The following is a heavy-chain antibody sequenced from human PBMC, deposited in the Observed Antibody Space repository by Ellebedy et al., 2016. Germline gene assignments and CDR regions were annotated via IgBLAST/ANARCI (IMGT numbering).Heavy chain of an antibody. D-gene: IGHD4-23*01. V-gene: IGHV3-33*08. J-gene: IGHJ6*02. Sequence: GGSLRLSCAASGFTFSSYGIHWVRQAPGKGLEWVAVIWYDGSNKYYADSVKGRFTISGDNSKNTLYLQMNSLRAEDTAVYYCARDQGDATVAYYYYYGMDVWGQGTTVTVSS. CDR3: ARDQGDATVAYYYYYGMDV. CDR1: GFTFSSYG. CDR2: IWYDGSNK.